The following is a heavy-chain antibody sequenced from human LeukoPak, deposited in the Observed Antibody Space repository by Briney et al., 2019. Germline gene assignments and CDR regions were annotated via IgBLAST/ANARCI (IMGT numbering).Heavy chain of an antibody. D-gene: IGHD2-15*01. CDR1: GYTFSDYV. V-gene: IGHV1-2*02. Sequence: ASVKVSCKSSGYTFSDYVMHWVRQAHGQGLEWMGWIHAKDSGKNYAQEFQGRVIMSGDTYISIAYKELSRLIAHDTAVYYCVGEYPWGSRDGFDVWVQGTMVTVSS. J-gene: IGHJ3*01. CDR2: IHAKDSGK. CDR3: VGEYPWGSRDGFDV.